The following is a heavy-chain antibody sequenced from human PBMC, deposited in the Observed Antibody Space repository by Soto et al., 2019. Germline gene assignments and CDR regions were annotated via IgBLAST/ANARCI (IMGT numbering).Heavy chain of an antibody. D-gene: IGHD2-2*02. J-gene: IGHJ4*02. V-gene: IGHV3-30*18. CDR3: AKDHGYTAGFLDY. CDR1: GFTISNYG. Sequence: GGSLRLSCAASGFTISNYGMHWVRQAPGKGLEWVAVISYDGSNKYYADSVKGRFTVSRENSKNTLYLQMNSLRAEDTAVYYCAKDHGYTAGFLDYWGQGTLVTVSS. CDR2: ISYDGSNK.